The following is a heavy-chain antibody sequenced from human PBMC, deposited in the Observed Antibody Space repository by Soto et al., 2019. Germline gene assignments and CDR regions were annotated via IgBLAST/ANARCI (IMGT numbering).Heavy chain of an antibody. J-gene: IGHJ6*02. CDR2: MNPNSGNT. Sequence: GASVKVSCKASGYTFTSYDINWVRQATGQGLEWMGWMNPNSGNTGYAQKFQGRVTMTRNTSISTAYMELSSLRSEDTAVYYCARGLTSGWLLYLQYYYGMDVWGQGTTVTVSS. D-gene: IGHD3-3*01. V-gene: IGHV1-8*01. CDR1: GYTFTSYD. CDR3: ARGLTSGWLLYLQYYYGMDV.